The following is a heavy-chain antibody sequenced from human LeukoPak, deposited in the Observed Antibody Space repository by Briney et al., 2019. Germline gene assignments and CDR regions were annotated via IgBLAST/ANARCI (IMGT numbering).Heavy chain of an antibody. D-gene: IGHD1-7*01. CDR2: ISYDGSNK. J-gene: IGHJ4*02. CDR3: AKIRVVFNWNYAYYFDY. CDR1: GFTFSSYA. V-gene: IGHV3-30*09. Sequence: PGGSLRLSCAASGFTFSSYAMHWVRQAPGKGLEWVAVISYDGSNKYYADSVKGRFAISRDNSENTLYLQMNSLRAEDTAVYYCAKIRVVFNWNYAYYFDYWGQGTLVTVSS.